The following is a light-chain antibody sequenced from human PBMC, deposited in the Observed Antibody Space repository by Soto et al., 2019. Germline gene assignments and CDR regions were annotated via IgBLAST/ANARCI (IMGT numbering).Light chain of an antibody. CDR2: KVS. CDR1: QSLVYSDGSRY. V-gene: IGKV2-30*01. CDR3: MQATHWPIT. Sequence: DVVLTQSPISLPVPLGQPASISCRSSQSLVYSDGSRYLNWFLQRPGQSPRRLIYKVSYRDSGVPDRFSGSVSGTDFTLKISRVEAEDIGVYFCMQATHWPITFGQGTRLEIK. J-gene: IGKJ5*01.